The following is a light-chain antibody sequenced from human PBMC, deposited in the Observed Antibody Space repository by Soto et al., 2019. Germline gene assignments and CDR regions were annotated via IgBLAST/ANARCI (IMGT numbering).Light chain of an antibody. J-gene: IGLJ2*01. CDR1: SSSIGTNT. CDR3: ASWDDSLNGPV. Sequence: QSVLTQPPSASGTPGQRVTISCSGSSSSIGTNTVNWYQHLPGTAPKLLIYSNNQRPSGVPDRFSGSKSATSASLAISGLQSEDEADYYCASWDDSLNGPVFGGGTQLTVL. CDR2: SNN. V-gene: IGLV1-44*01.